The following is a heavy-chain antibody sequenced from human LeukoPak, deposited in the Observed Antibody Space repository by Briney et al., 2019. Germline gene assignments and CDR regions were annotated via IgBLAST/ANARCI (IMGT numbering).Heavy chain of an antibody. CDR3: ANALGGARIQLWLLNY. D-gene: IGHD5-18*01. CDR1: GFTFSSYA. CDR2: ISGSGGST. J-gene: IGHJ4*02. Sequence: GGSLRLSCAASGFTFSSYAMSWVRQAPGKGLEWVSAISGSGGSTYYADSVKGRFTISRDNSKNTLYLQMNSLRAEDTAVYYCANALGGARIQLWLLNYWGQGTLVTVSS. V-gene: IGHV3-23*01.